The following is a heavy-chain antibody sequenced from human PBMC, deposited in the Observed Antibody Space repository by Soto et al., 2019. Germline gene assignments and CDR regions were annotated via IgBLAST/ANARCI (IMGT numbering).Heavy chain of an antibody. Sequence: EVQLVESGGGLVQPGGSLRLSCAASAFTFSTSSMNWVRQAPGKGLEWLSYIDSLSSTIYYADSVKGRFTISRDNAKNSLYLKMNSLRDEDTAVYYCARVRNACFDYWGQGTPVTVSS. CDR1: AFTFSTSS. V-gene: IGHV3-48*02. CDR2: IDSLSSTI. CDR3: ARVRNACFDY. D-gene: IGHD1-1*01. J-gene: IGHJ4*02.